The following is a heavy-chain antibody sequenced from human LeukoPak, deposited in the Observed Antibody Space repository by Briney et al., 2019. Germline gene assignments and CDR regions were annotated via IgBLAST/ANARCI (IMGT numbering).Heavy chain of an antibody. Sequence: PSETLSLTCTVSGGSISSYYWSWIRQPPGKGLEWIGYIYYSGSTNYNPSLKSRVTISVDTSKNQFSLKLSSVTAADTAVYYCARDGAMIVGNFDYWGQGTLVTVSS. D-gene: IGHD3-22*01. J-gene: IGHJ4*02. CDR3: ARDGAMIVGNFDY. CDR2: IYYSGST. CDR1: GGSISSYY. V-gene: IGHV4-59*01.